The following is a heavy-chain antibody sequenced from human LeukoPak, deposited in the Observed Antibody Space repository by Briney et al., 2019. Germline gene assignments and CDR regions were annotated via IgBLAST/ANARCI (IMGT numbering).Heavy chain of an antibody. Sequence: PGGSLRLSCAASGFSFNNYWMNWVRQAPGKGLEWVANIKQDGSEKYYVDSVKGRFTISRDNAKNSLYLQMNSLRAEDTAVYYCAGPYCGGDCYHDAFDIWGQGTTVTVSS. J-gene: IGHJ3*02. CDR3: AGPYCGGDCYHDAFDI. D-gene: IGHD2-21*02. CDR2: IKQDGSEK. V-gene: IGHV3-7*01. CDR1: GFSFNNYW.